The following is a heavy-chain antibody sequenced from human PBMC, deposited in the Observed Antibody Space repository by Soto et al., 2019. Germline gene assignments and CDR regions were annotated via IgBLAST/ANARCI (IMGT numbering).Heavy chain of an antibody. Sequence: GSLRLSCAPSGFIFSSYSMNWVRQAPGKGLEWVSFISSSSSYMYYADSVKGRFTISRDNAKNSLYLQMNSLRAEDTAVYYCAKDLHSSSWYPLYYYYGMDVWGQGTTVTVSS. V-gene: IGHV3-21*04. CDR3: AKDLHSSSWYPLYYYYGMDV. D-gene: IGHD6-13*01. J-gene: IGHJ6*02. CDR1: GFIFSSYS. CDR2: ISSSSSYM.